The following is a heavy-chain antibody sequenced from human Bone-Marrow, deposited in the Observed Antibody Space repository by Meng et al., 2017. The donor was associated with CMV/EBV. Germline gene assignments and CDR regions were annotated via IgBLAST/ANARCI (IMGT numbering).Heavy chain of an antibody. D-gene: IGHD4-17*01. CDR2: IYYSGST. J-gene: IGHJ3*02. CDR1: GFAVSSNY. CDR3: ARDDYGDYGDAFDI. Sequence: ESLKISCVASGFAVSSNYMSWVRQPPGKGLEWIGYIYYSGSTNYNPSLKSRVTISVDTSKNQFSLELSSVTAVDTAVYYCARDDYGDYGDAFDIWGQGTMVTVSS. V-gene: IGHV4-59*02.